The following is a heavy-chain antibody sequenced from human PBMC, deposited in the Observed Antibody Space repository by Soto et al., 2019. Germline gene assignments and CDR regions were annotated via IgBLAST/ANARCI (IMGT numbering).Heavy chain of an antibody. D-gene: IGHD3-22*01. Sequence: PGGSLRLSCAASGFTFSSYAMSWVRQAPGKGLEWVSAISGSGGSTYYADSVKGRFTISRDSSKNTLYLQMNNLRAEDTATYYCAKDYSSGYYAFDIWGRGTMVTVSS. CDR3: AKDYSSGYYAFDI. J-gene: IGHJ3*02. V-gene: IGHV3-23*01. CDR2: ISGSGGST. CDR1: GFTFSSYA.